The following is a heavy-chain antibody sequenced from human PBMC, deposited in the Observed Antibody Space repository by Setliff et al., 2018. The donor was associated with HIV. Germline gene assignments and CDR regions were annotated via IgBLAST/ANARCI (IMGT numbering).Heavy chain of an antibody. J-gene: IGHJ4*02. CDR2: IYDSGST. V-gene: IGHV4-4*08. Sequence: SETLSLTCTVSGGSISSYYWSWIRQPPGKGLEWIGYIYDSGSTNYNPSLKSRVTVSVDTSKNQFSLKLSSVTAADTAVYYCAVHLGSKLLSYWGQGTLVTVSS. D-gene: IGHD7-27*01. CDR1: GGSISSYY. CDR3: AVHLGSKLLSY.